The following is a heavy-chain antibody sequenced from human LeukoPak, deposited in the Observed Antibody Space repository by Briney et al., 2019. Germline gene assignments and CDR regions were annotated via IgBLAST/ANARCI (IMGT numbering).Heavy chain of an antibody. CDR2: ISGSGGST. D-gene: IGHD2-2*02. CDR3: ANPPTIVVVPAAIQDY. V-gene: IGHV3-23*01. Sequence: HPGGSLRLSCAASGLTVGNNYMRWIRQAPGKGLEWVSAISGSGGSTYYADSVKGRFTISRDNAKNTLYLQMNSLRAEDTAVYYCANPPTIVVVPAAIQDYWGQGTLVTVSS. J-gene: IGHJ4*02. CDR1: GLTVGNNY.